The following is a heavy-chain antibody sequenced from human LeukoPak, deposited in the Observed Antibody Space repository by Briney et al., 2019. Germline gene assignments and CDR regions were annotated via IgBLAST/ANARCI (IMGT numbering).Heavy chain of an antibody. D-gene: IGHD6-13*01. CDR3: AKGLAAAASDSYGMDV. CDR1: GFTSSTYA. J-gene: IGHJ6*02. Sequence: GGSLRLSCAASGFTSSTYAMSWVRQAPGKGLEWVSVISGSGGSTYYGDSVKGQFTISRDNSKNTLFLQMNSLRAEDTAVYYCAKGLAAAASDSYGMDVWGQGTTVTVSS. CDR2: ISGSGGST. V-gene: IGHV3-23*01.